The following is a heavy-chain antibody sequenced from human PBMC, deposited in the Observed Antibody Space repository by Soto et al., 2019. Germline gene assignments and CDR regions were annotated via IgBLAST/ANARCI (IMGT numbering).Heavy chain of an antibody. CDR2: ISANIGNT. CDR3: QVWFDP. CDR1: GYTFTSYG. J-gene: IGHJ5*02. Sequence: ASVKVSCKASGYTFTSYGISWVRQAPGQGLEWMGWISANIGNTNYAQKLQGRVTITADTSTSTAYMELSSLRSEDTAVYYCQVWFDPWGQGTLVTVSS. V-gene: IGHV1-18*01.